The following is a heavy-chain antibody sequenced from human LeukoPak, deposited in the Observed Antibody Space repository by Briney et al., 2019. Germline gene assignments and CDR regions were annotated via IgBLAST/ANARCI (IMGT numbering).Heavy chain of an antibody. Sequence: GGSLRLSCAASGFTFSSYWMSWVRQAPGKGLEWVANIHQHGSKENYVDSVKGRFTISRDNAKNSVFLQMNSLKTEDTAVYYCTTPVPAAGGYFDYWGQGTLVTVSS. V-gene: IGHV3-7*03. D-gene: IGHD2-2*01. J-gene: IGHJ4*02. CDR2: IHQHGSKE. CDR3: TTPVPAAGGYFDY. CDR1: GFTFSSYW.